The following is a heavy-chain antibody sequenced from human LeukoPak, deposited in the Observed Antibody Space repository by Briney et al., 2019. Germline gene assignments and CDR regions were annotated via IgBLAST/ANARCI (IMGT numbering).Heavy chain of an antibody. CDR1: GFIFNNYA. CDR2: TSGSGDST. Sequence: GGSLRLSCAASGFIFNNYAMNWVRQAPGKGLEWVSGTSGSGDSTFYADSVKGRFTISRDNSKNTLDLQMDSLRAEDTAVYYCAKSRSSSVSCYNYWGQGTLVTVSS. V-gene: IGHV3-23*01. J-gene: IGHJ4*02. D-gene: IGHD2-2*02. CDR3: AKSRSSSVSCYNY.